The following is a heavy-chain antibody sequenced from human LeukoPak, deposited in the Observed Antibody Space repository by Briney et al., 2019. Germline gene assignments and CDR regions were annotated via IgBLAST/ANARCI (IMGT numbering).Heavy chain of an antibody. J-gene: IGHJ4*02. CDR2: ISYDGSNK. D-gene: IGHD2-2*01. CDR3: ASPAIVVVPAATGHFDF. V-gene: IGHV3-30*19. Sequence: GGSLRLACAASGFTFSSYGMGWVSQAAGKGMGWVAVISYDGSNKYYADSVKGRFTIARDNTKNSMYQQMNSLRAEDTAVYYCASPAIVVVPAATGHFDFWGQGTLVTVSS. CDR1: GFTFSSYG.